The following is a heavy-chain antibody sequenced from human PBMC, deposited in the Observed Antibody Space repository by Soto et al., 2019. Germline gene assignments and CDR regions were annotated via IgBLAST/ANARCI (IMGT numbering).Heavy chain of an antibody. J-gene: IGHJ6*02. CDR2: INHSGST. Sequence: PSETLSLTCTVSGGSISSYYWSWIRQPPGKGLEWIGEINHSGSTNYNPSLMSRVTISVDTSKNQFSLKVRSVTAADAAVYFCARVSKLVAPKDGKSAYFYAMDVWGHGTTVTVSS. CDR1: GGSISSYY. D-gene: IGHD6-6*01. V-gene: IGHV4-34*01. CDR3: ARVSKLVAPKDGKSAYFYAMDV.